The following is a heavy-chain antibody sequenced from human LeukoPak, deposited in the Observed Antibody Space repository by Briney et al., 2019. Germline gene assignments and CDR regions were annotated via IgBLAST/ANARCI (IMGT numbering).Heavy chain of an antibody. Sequence: PSETLSLTCTVSGYSISSGYYWGWIRQPPGKGLEWIGEINHSGSTNYNPSLKSRVTISVDTSKNQFSLKLSSVTAADTAVYYCARRTSITIFFERRLYFDYWGQGTLVTVSS. CDR1: GYSISSGYY. J-gene: IGHJ4*02. D-gene: IGHD3-9*01. CDR2: INHSGST. V-gene: IGHV4-38-2*02. CDR3: ARRTSITIFFERRLYFDY.